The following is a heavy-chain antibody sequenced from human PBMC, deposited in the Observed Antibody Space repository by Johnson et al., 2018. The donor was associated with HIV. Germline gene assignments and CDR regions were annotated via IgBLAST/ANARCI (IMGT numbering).Heavy chain of an antibody. Sequence: QVQLVESGGGVVQPGRSLRLSCAASGFTFSSYAMHWVRQAPGKGLEWVAVISYDGSAKHYLDSVKGRFTISRDNARNSLYLQMNSRRAEDTAVYFCARDRGYDAFDIWGQGTMVTVSS. J-gene: IGHJ3*02. D-gene: IGHD3-22*01. CDR2: ISYDGSAK. V-gene: IGHV3-30*04. CDR3: ARDRGYDAFDI. CDR1: GFTFSSYA.